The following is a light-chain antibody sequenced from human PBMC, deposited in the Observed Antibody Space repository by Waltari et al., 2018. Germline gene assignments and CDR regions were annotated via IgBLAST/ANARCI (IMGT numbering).Light chain of an antibody. Sequence: QSVLTQPPSASGTPGQRVTISCSGSYSNIGHNSVNWYQQVPGTAPKLLIYKNYRRPSGVPDRFSGSKSCTSASLAISGLQSEDEADYYCAAWDDSLNGVFGGGTKLTVL. CDR1: YSNIGHNS. CDR2: KNY. J-gene: IGLJ3*02. V-gene: IGLV1-44*01. CDR3: AAWDDSLNGV.